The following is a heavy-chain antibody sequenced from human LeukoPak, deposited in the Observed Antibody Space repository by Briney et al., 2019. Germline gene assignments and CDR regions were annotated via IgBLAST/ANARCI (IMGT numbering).Heavy chain of an antibody. J-gene: IGHJ6*03. D-gene: IGHD3-10*01. CDR1: GGSFSGYY. V-gene: IGHV4-34*01. CDR2: INHSGST. Sequence: SETLSLTCAAYGGSFSGYYWSWIRQPPGKGLEWIGEINHSGSTNYNPSLKSRVTISVDTSKNQFSLKLSSVTAADTAVYYCARHGRLKRIAMVRGAARGYYMDVWGKGTTVTVSS. CDR3: ARHGRLKRIAMVRGAARGYYMDV.